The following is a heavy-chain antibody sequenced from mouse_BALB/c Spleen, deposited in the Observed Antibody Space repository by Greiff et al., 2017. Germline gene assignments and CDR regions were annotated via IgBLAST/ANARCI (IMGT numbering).Heavy chain of an antibody. Sequence: EAGGGLVQPKGSLKLSCAASGFTFNTYAMNWVRQAPGKGLEWVARIRSKSNNYATYYADSVKDRFTISRDDSQSMLYLQMNNLKTEDTAMYYCVRHGWDGAWFAYWGQGTLVTVSA. J-gene: IGHJ3*01. V-gene: IGHV10-1*02. CDR3: VRHGWDGAWFAY. CDR1: GFTFNTYA. CDR2: IRSKSNNYAT. D-gene: IGHD4-1*01.